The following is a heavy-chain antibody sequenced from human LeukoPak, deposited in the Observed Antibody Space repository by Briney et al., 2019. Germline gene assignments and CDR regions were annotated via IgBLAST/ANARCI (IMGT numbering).Heavy chain of an antibody. Sequence: GSLRLSCAASGFTFSSYWMTWVRQAPGKGLEWVANIKQDGSQKFYLDSVKGRFTISRDNAKNSLFLQMNSLRAEDTAVYYCTAATPDYWGQGTLVTVSS. CDR1: GFTFSSYW. J-gene: IGHJ4*02. CDR2: IKQDGSQK. CDR3: TAATPDY. V-gene: IGHV3-7*02. D-gene: IGHD6-13*01.